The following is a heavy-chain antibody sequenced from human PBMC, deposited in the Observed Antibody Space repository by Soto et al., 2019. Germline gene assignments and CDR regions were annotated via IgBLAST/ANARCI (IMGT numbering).Heavy chain of an antibody. CDR1: GGSLSNCG. V-gene: IGHV1-69*12. CDR3: ARGDATKIVVTTYYGMDV. CDR2: IIPVFGTA. D-gene: IGHD4-17*01. Sequence: QVQLVQSGAEVKKPGSSVKVSCKASGGSLSNCGISWVRQAPGQGLEWMGGIIPVFGTANYAQKFQGRVTXXAXXSTSIVYMDVTSLRSEDTAVYYCARGDATKIVVTTYYGMDVWGQGTTVTVSS. J-gene: IGHJ6*02.